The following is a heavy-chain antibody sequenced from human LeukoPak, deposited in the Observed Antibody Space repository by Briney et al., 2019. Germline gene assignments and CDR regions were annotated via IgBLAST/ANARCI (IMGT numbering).Heavy chain of an antibody. CDR2: IWHDGNNK. J-gene: IGHJ4*02. CDR1: GFTFSSYG. Sequence: GGSLRLSCAASGFTFSSYGMHWVRQAPGKGLEWAAVIWHDGNNKYYADSVKGRFTISRDNSKNTLYLQMNSLRPEDTAVYYCARGPGSSVYASAIDHWGQGTLVTVSS. CDR3: ARGPGSSVYASAIDH. D-gene: IGHD2-8*01. V-gene: IGHV3-33*01.